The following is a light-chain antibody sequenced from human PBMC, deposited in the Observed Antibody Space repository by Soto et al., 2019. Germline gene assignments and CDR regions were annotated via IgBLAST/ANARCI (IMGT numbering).Light chain of an antibody. CDR2: GAS. CDR3: QHGRA. Sequence: EIVMTQSPATLSVSPGERATLSCRASQSVSSNLAWYQQKPGQAPRLLIYGASTRATGIPARFSGSGSGTEFTLTISSLQSEDFAVYYCQHGRAFGPGTKVDIK. CDR1: QSVSSN. V-gene: IGKV3-15*01. J-gene: IGKJ3*01.